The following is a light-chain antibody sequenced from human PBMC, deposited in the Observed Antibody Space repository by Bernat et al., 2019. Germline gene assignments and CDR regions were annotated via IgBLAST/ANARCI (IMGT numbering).Light chain of an antibody. CDR3: AAWGGSLSGRV. CDR1: SSNIGSTY. J-gene: IGLJ3*02. V-gene: IGLV1-47*02. CDR2: SNN. Sequence: QSVLTQPPSASGTPGQRVTISCSGGSSNIGSTYVYWYQQLPGTAPKVFIYSNNQRPSGVPDRVSGSKSGTSPSLAISGLRSEDEADYYCAAWGGSLSGRVCGGGTQLTVL.